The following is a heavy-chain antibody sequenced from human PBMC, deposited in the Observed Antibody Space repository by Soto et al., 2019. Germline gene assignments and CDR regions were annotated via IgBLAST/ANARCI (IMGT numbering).Heavy chain of an antibody. CDR3: AGRLGYSRFYF. CDR2: MNPNSGNT. Sequence: QVQLVQSGAEVKKPGASVKVSCKASGYTFTTSDINWVRQATGQGLEWRGWMNPNSGNTGYAQKFQVRITMTRNTPRSTAYKELSSLRSEDTAVYYCAGRLGYSRFYFRGQGTLGTVSS. D-gene: IGHD5-18*01. V-gene: IGHV1-8*01. J-gene: IGHJ4*02. CDR1: GYTFTTSD.